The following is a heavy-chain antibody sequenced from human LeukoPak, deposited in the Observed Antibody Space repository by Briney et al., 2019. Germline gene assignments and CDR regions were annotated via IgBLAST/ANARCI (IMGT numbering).Heavy chain of an antibody. CDR1: GFTFDDYA. D-gene: IGHD6-25*01. Sequence: PGRSLRLSCAASGFTFDDYAMHWVRQAPGKGLEWVSGISWNSGSIGYADSVKGRFTISRDNAKNSLYLQMNSLRAEDTALYYCEKENSGGLKNCFAPWAREPLVTVP. J-gene: IGHJ5*02. V-gene: IGHV3-9*01. CDR2: ISWNSGSI. CDR3: EKENSGGLKNCFAP.